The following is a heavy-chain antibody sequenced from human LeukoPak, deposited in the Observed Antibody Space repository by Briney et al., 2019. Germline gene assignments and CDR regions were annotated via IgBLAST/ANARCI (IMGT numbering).Heavy chain of an antibody. CDR2: IRSKANSYAT. J-gene: IGHJ4*02. CDR3: TTLLYYDYVWGSYRRDY. V-gene: IGHV3-73*01. Sequence: GGSLTLSCAASGFTFSGSAMHWVRQASGKGLEWVGRIRSKANSYATAYAASVKGRFTISRDDSKNTAYLQMNSLKTEDTAVYYCTTLLYYDYVWGSYRRDYWGQGTLVTVSS. CDR1: GFTFSGSA. D-gene: IGHD3-16*02.